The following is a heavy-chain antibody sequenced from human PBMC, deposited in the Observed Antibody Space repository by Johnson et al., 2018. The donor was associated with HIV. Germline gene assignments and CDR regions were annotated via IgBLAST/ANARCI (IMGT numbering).Heavy chain of an antibody. CDR2: ISYDGSNK. J-gene: IGHJ3*02. CDR3: ARDAARLESDAFDI. CDR1: GFTFSSYA. Sequence: VQLVESGGGVVQPGRSLRLSCAASGFTFSSYAMHWVRQAPGKGLEWVAVISYDGSNKYYADSVKGRFTISRDNSKNTLYLQMNSLRAEDTAVYYCARDAARLESDAFDIWGQGTMVTVSS. V-gene: IGHV3-30*04. D-gene: IGHD6-6*01.